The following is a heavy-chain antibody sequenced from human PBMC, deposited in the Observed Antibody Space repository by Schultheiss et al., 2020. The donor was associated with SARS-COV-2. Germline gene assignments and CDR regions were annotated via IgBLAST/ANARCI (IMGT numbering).Heavy chain of an antibody. CDR2: IYHSGST. CDR3: ARGHSGSYPPYFDY. CDR1: GGSFSGYY. D-gene: IGHD1-26*01. Sequence: SETLSLTCAVYGGSFSGYYWSWIRQPPGKGLEWIGSIYHSGSTYYNPSLKSRVTISVDTSKNQFSLKLSSVTAADTAVYYCARGHSGSYPPYFDYWGQGTLVTVSS. V-gene: IGHV4-34*01. J-gene: IGHJ4*02.